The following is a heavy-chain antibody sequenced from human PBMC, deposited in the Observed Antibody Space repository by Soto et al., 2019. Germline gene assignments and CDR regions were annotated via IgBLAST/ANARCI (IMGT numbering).Heavy chain of an antibody. Sequence: QVTLKESGPVLVKPTETLKLTCTVSGFSLRNARMGVSWIRQPPGKALEWLAHILSSDEKSYNTSLKGRLTLSQDTSKSQVVLTMTNMDPVDTATYFCARMLAVNYYYYYVDVWGEGTTVTVSS. CDR1: GFSLRNARMG. CDR3: ARMLAVNYYYYYVDV. D-gene: IGHD3-22*01. V-gene: IGHV2-26*01. J-gene: IGHJ6*03. CDR2: ILSSDEK.